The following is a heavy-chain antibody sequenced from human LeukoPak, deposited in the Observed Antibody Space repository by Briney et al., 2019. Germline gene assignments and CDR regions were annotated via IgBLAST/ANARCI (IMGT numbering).Heavy chain of an antibody. V-gene: IGHV3-30-3*01. CDR3: AKGSYPYDILTGYLDY. CDR1: GFTFSSYA. Sequence: PGGSLRLSCAASGFTFSSYAMHWVRQAPGKGLEWVAVISYDGSNKYYADSVKGRFTISRDNSKNTLYLQMNSLRAEDTAVYYCAKGSYPYDILTGYLDYWGQGTLVTVSS. J-gene: IGHJ4*02. CDR2: ISYDGSNK. D-gene: IGHD3-9*01.